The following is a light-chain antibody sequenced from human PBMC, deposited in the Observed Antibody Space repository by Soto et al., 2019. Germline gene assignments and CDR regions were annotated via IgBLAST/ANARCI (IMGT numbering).Light chain of an antibody. V-gene: IGKV3-15*01. CDR2: GAS. CDR3: QQHNNWPPIT. Sequence: EIVMTQSPATLSVSPGERATFSCRASQSVRSNLAWYQQKPGQAPRLLIYGASTRATGIPARFSGSGSGTEFTLTISSLQSEDFAVYYCQQHNNWPPITFGQGTRLKI. CDR1: QSVRSN. J-gene: IGKJ5*01.